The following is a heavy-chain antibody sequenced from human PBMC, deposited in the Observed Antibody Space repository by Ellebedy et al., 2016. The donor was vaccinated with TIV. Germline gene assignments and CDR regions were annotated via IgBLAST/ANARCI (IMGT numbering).Heavy chain of an antibody. CDR3: ARPQQLVFDAFDI. V-gene: IGHV4-39*01. J-gene: IGHJ3*02. CDR2: IFYSGTT. CDR1: GGSISSSNYY. Sequence: SQTLSLTCXVSGGSISSSNYYWGWIRQPPGKGLEWIGTIFYSGTTYYNPSLKSRVTISIDMSKNQFSLRLTSVTAADTAVYYCARPQQLVFDAFDIWGQGTMVTVSS. D-gene: IGHD6-13*01.